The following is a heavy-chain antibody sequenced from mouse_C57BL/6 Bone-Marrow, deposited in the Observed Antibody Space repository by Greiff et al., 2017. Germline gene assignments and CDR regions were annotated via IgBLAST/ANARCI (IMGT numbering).Heavy chain of an antibody. V-gene: IGHV2-2*01. Sequence: VQLQQSGPGLVQPSQCLSITCTVSGFSLTSYGVHWVRQSPGKGLEWLGVIWSGGSTDYYAAFISRLSISKDNSKSQFFFKMNSLQSDDTAIYYCARDYGSSYEYFDVWGTGTTVTVSS. CDR1: GFSLTSYG. CDR2: IWSGGST. D-gene: IGHD1-1*01. CDR3: ARDYGSSYEYFDV. J-gene: IGHJ1*03.